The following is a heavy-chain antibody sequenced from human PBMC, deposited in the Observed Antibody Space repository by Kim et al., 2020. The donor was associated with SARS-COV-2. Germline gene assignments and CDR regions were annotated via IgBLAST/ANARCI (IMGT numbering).Heavy chain of an antibody. D-gene: IGHD6-13*01. V-gene: IGHV3-33*01. J-gene: IGHJ4*02. Sequence: YAASVKGRFPISRDNSRSTLYLQMNSLRAEDTAVYYCARVNYTSSWYADYWGQGTLVTVSS. CDR3: ARVNYTSSWYADY.